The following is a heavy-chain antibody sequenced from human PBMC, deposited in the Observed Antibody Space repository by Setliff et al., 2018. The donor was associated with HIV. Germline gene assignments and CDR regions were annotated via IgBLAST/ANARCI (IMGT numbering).Heavy chain of an antibody. CDR3: ASSSGWYGAAQFDP. CDR1: GRSFSGYY. J-gene: IGHJ5*02. CDR2: INHSGGT. Sequence: KPSETLSLTCAVYGRSFSGYYWNWIRQSPGKGLEWIGEINHSGGTNYNPSLKSRVTISLDTSKNQFSLKLSSLTAADTAVYYCASSSGWYGAAQFDPWGQGTRVTVSS. V-gene: IGHV4-34*01. D-gene: IGHD6-19*01.